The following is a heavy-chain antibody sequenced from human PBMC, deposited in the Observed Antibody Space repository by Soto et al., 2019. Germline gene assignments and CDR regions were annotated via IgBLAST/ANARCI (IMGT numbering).Heavy chain of an antibody. J-gene: IGHJ6*02. CDR2: ISAYNGNT. CDR3: ASATVSGYDLGSPFGAYYYYGMDV. D-gene: IGHD5-12*01. Sequence: GASVKVSCKASGYTFTSYGISWVRQAPGQGLEWMGWISAYNGNTNYAQKLQGRVTMTTDTSTSTAYMELRSLRSDDTAVYYCASATVSGYDLGSPFGAYYYYGMDVWGQGTTVTVSS. V-gene: IGHV1-18*04. CDR1: GYTFTSYG.